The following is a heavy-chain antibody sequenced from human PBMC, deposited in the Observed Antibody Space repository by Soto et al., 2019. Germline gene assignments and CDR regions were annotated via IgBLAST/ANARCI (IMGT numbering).Heavy chain of an antibody. Sequence: DSVAVACKASGYTVTSYAVHWVGQAPGQRHEWMGWINTGSRNTKYSQNFQGRVTMTRDTSASTAYMELSSLRSEDTAVYFCARDLLPRYSFSGFDPWGQGTLVTVSS. D-gene: IGHD6-13*01. V-gene: IGHV1-3*04. CDR1: GYTVTSYA. J-gene: IGHJ5*02. CDR3: ARDLLPRYSFSGFDP. CDR2: INTGSRNT.